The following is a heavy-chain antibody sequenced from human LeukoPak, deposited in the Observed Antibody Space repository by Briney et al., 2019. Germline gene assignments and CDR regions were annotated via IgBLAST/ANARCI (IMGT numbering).Heavy chain of an antibody. CDR3: IRGGYPYAFDF. V-gene: IGHV3-74*01. CDR2: INGDGSRT. CDR1: GFTFSNYW. D-gene: IGHD5-12*01. J-gene: IGHJ3*01. Sequence: GGSLRLSCAASGFTFSNYWMHWVRQAPGKGLVWVSHINGDGSRTNYADSVKGRFTISRDNAKNTLYLQVNSLRAEDTAVYYCIRGGYPYAFDFWGQGTMVTVSS.